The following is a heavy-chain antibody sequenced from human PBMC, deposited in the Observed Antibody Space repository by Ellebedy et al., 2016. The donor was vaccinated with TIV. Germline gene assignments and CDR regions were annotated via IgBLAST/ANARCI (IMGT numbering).Heavy chain of an antibody. CDR1: GFTFSSYG. CDR2: IWYDGSNK. Sequence: GESLKISXAASGFTFSSYGMHWVRQAPGKGLEWVAVIWYDGSNKYYADSVKGRFTISRDNSKNTLYLQMNSLRAEDTAVYYCARDRRLWELSSRGVFDYWGQGTLVTVSS. V-gene: IGHV3-30*19. D-gene: IGHD1-26*01. CDR3: ARDRRLWELSSRGVFDY. J-gene: IGHJ4*02.